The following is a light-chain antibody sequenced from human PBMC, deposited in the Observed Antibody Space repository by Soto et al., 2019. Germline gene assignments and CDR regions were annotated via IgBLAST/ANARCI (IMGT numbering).Light chain of an antibody. CDR1: QSVSSN. CDR3: QQYHQWLAIN. J-gene: IGKJ5*01. V-gene: IGKV3-15*01. Sequence: EIVMTQSPATLSVSPGEGATLSCRASQSVSSNLAWYQQRPGQVPRLLIYGTSTRATGIQARFSGSGSGTEFNLTIRSLQYEESGVYYCQQYHQWLAINCGQGTRLQIK. CDR2: GTS.